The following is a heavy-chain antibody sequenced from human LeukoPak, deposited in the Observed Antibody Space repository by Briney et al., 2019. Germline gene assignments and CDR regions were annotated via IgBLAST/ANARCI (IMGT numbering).Heavy chain of an antibody. CDR2: INHRGST. D-gene: IGHD3-22*01. V-gene: IGHV4-34*01. Sequence: PSETLSLTCAIYGGSFSGYYWSWIRQPPGKGLEWIGEINHRGSTNYNPSLKSRVTISVDTSRNSFSLELSSVTAADTAVYYRARQDSSGYYPDYWGQGTLVTVSS. CDR3: ARQDSSGYYPDY. CDR1: GGSFSGYY. J-gene: IGHJ4*02.